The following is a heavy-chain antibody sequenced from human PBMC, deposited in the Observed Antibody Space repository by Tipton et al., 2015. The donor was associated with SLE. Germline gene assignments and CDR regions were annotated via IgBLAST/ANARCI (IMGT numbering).Heavy chain of an antibody. CDR1: GFTFSSYA. J-gene: IGHJ4*02. Sequence: SLRLSCAASGFTFSSYAMTWVRQAPGKGLEWVSTFSGSGGSPYYADSVKGRFTVSRDNSKNTLYLQMNSLRAEDTAVYFCAKEGEAFYFDYWGQGSLVTGSS. CDR3: AKEGEAFYFDY. CDR2: FSGSGGSP. V-gene: IGHV3-23*01.